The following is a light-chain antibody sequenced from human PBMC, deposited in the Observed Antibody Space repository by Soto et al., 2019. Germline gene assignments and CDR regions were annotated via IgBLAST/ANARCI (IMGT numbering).Light chain of an antibody. CDR2: GNS. J-gene: IGLJ1*01. CDR3: QSYDSSLSGL. Sequence: SVLTQPPSVSGAPGQRVTISCTGSSSNIGAGYDVYWYQQLPGTAPKLLIYGNSNRPSGVPDRFSGSKSGTSASLAITGLQAEDEADYYCQSYDSSLSGLFGTGTKLTVL. CDR1: SSNIGAGYD. V-gene: IGLV1-40*01.